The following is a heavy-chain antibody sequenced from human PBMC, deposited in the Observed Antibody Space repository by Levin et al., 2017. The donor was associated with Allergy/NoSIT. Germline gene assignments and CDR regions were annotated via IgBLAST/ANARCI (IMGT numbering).Heavy chain of an antibody. D-gene: IGHD5-12*01. CDR2: IYYSGST. J-gene: IGHJ4*02. CDR1: GGSISSSSYY. CDR3: ARHDGKDSGYDDALCDY. V-gene: IGHV4-39*01. Sequence: KSSETLSLTCTVSGGSISSSSYYWGWIRQPPGKGLEWIGSIYYSGSTYYNPSLKSRVTISVDTSKNQFSLKLSSVTAADTAVYYCARHDGKDSGYDDALCDYWGQGTLVTVSS.